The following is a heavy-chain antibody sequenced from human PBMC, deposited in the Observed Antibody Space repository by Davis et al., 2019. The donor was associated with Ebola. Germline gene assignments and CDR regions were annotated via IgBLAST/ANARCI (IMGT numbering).Heavy chain of an antibody. V-gene: IGHV4-30-2*01. Sequence: PSETLSLTCAVSGGSISSGGYSWSCIRQPPGKGLAWIGYIYHSGSTYYNPSLKSRVTIAVDRSKNQFSLKLGSVTAADTAVYYCARLYGSGSSSFDYCGQGTLVTVSS. J-gene: IGHJ4*02. CDR3: ARLYGSGSSSFDY. D-gene: IGHD3-10*01. CDR1: GGSISSGGYS. CDR2: IYHSGST.